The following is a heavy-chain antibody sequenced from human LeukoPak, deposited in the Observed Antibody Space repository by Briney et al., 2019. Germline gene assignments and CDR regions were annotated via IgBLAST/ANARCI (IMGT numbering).Heavy chain of an antibody. J-gene: IGHJ6*03. CDR2: IIPIFGTA. CDR3: ARRGLYCSSTSCYYWSGGYVYYYYYMDV. V-gene: IGHV1-69*13. Sequence: ASVKVSCKASGGTFSSYAISWVRQAPGQGLEWMGGIIPIFGTANYAQKFQGRVTITADESTSTAYMELSSLRSEDTAVYYCARRGLYCSSTSCYYWSGGYVYYYYYMDVWGKGITVTISS. CDR1: GGTFSSYA. D-gene: IGHD2-2*01.